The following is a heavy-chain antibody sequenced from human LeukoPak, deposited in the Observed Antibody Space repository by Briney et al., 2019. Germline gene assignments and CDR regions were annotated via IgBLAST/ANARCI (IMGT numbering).Heavy chain of an antibody. D-gene: IGHD6-6*01. CDR3: AKWQLVRSFVDY. J-gene: IGHJ4*02. CDR2: ISGSGGST. V-gene: IGHV3-23*01. CDR1: GFTFSSYA. Sequence: PGGSLRLSCAASGFTFSSYAMSWVRQAPGKGLEWVSAISGSGGSTYYADSVKGRFTISRDNTKNTLYLQMNSLRAEDTAVYYCAKWQLVRSFVDYWGQGTLVTVSS.